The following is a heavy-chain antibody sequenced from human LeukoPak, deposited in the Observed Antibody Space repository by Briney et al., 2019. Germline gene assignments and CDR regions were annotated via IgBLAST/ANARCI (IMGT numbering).Heavy chain of an antibody. CDR1: GFTASSNY. J-gene: IGHJ4*02. V-gene: IGHV3-66*01. Sequence: GGSLRLSCAASGFTASSNYMSWVRQAPGKGLEWVSVIDSGGSTYYADSVKGRFTISSDTSKNTLYLQMNSLRAEDTAVYYCARAASLLPSDYWGQGTLVTVSS. CDR2: IDSGGST. CDR3: ARAASLLPSDY. D-gene: IGHD2-15*01.